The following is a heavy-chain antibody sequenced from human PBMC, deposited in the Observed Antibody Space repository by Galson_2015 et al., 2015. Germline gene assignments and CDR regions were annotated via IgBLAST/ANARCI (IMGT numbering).Heavy chain of an antibody. CDR1: GFTSNSDA. J-gene: IGHJ4*02. D-gene: IGHD6-19*01. CDR2: ISSNGGST. V-gene: IGHV3-64*04. CDR3: AKDHSSSGWYYFDY. Sequence: SLRLSCAASGFTSNSDAMHWVRQAPGKGLEYVSAISSNGGSTYYADSVKGRLTISRDNSKNTLYLQMNSLRAEDTAVYYCAKDHSSSGWYYFDYWGQGTLSPSPQ.